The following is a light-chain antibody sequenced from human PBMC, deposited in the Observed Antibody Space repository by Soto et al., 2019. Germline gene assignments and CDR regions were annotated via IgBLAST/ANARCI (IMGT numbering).Light chain of an antibody. V-gene: IGKV3-11*01. Sequence: EIVLTQSPATLSLSPGERATLSCRASQSVSSHLAWYQQKPGQAPRLLIYDASNRATGIPARFSGSGSGTDFILTISSLEPEDFAVYYCQQRGSWPPFIFGPGTKVDIK. CDR1: QSVSSH. CDR2: DAS. J-gene: IGKJ3*01. CDR3: QQRGSWPPFI.